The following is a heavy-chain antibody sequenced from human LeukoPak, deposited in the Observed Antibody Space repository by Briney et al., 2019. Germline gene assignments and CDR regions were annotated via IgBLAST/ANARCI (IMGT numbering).Heavy chain of an antibody. CDR2: INHSGST. CDR1: GGSFSGYY. D-gene: IGHD5-12*01. Sequence: SETLSLTCAVYGGSFSGYYWSWIRQPPGKGLEWIGEINHSGSTNYNPSLKSRVTISVDTSKNQFSLKLSSVTAADTAVYYCARGSGYRIDYWGQGTPVTVSS. J-gene: IGHJ4*02. V-gene: IGHV4-34*01. CDR3: ARGSGYRIDY.